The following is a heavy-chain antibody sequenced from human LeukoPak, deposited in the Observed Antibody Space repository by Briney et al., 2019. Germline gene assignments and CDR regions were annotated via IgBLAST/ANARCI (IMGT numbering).Heavy chain of an antibody. CDR2: LYIGGNT. V-gene: IGHV3-53*01. CDR3: ARGGIVVVPAAIDY. J-gene: IGHJ4*02. CDR1: GLTVSSNY. Sequence: GGSLRLSCAASGLTVSSNYMNWVRQAPGKGLEWVSALYIGGNTYYADSVRGRFTISRDNSKNTLYLQMNSLRAEDTAVYYCARGGIVVVPAAIDYWGQGTLVTVSS. D-gene: IGHD2-2*01.